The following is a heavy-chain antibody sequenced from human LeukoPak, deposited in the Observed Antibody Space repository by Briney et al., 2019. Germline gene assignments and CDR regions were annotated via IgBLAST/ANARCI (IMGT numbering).Heavy chain of an antibody. Sequence: GASVKVSCKASGYTFTSYGISWVRQAPGQGLEWMGWISAYNGNTNYAQKLQGRVTMTTDTSTSTAYMELRSLRSDDTAVYYCARAGELGVGATTEDYYGTDVWGQGTTVTVSS. CDR3: ARAGELGVGATTEDYYGTDV. D-gene: IGHD1-26*01. J-gene: IGHJ6*02. CDR1: GYTFTSYG. V-gene: IGHV1-18*01. CDR2: ISAYNGNT.